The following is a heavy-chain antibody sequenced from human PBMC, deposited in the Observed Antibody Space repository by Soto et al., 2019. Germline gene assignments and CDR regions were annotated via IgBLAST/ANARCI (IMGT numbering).Heavy chain of an antibody. J-gene: IGHJ4*02. Sequence: GSLRLSCAASGYTFSRHGMHWVRQAPGKGLEWVAVISYDGSKKYYEDSVKGRFTISRDNSKNTLYLQVNSLRAEDTAVYYCAKDRVESGLGEVDYWGQGTLVTVSS. CDR3: AKDRVESGLGEVDY. CDR1: GYTFSRHG. D-gene: IGHD3-16*01. V-gene: IGHV3-30*18. CDR2: ISYDGSKK.